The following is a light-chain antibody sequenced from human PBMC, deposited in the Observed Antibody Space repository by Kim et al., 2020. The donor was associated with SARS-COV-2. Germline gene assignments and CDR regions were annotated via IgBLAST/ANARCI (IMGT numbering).Light chain of an antibody. J-gene: IGLJ3*02. CDR1: NSDVGTYNL. CDR2: EVN. V-gene: IGLV2-23*02. CDR3: SSYAGSGLGV. Sequence: QSVLTQPASVSGSPGQSITISCTGTNSDVGTYNLVSWYQQHPGKAPKFMIYEVNNRPSGVSDRFSGSKSGNTASLTISGLQAEDEADYYCSSYAGSGLGVFGGGTKVTVL.